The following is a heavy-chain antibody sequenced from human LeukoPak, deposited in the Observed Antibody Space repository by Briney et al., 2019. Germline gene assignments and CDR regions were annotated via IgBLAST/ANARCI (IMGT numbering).Heavy chain of an antibody. Sequence: GGSLRLSCAASGFTFTGYAMTWVRQAPRKGLEWVSAISGSGGGTYYADSVKGRFTISRDNSKNTLYLQMNSQRAEDTAVYYCAKDLRFGDSPGNRFDYWGQGTLVTVSS. D-gene: IGHD3-10*01. CDR3: AKDLRFGDSPGNRFDY. CDR2: ISGSGGGT. CDR1: GFTFTGYA. J-gene: IGHJ4*02. V-gene: IGHV3-23*01.